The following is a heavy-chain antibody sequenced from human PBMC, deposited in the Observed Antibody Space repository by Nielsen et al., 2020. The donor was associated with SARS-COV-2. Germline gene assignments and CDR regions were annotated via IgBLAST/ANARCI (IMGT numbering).Heavy chain of an antibody. D-gene: IGHD2-2*01. CDR2: INTKTGGP. Sequence: ASVKVSCKASGYSFNMYTMNWVRQAPGQGLEWMGWINTKTGGPTYAQGFSGRFVFSVDTSVTTAYLQISSLEAEDTAVYYCARKTCGSTSCPFGYWGQGTLVTVSS. V-gene: IGHV7-4-1*02. J-gene: IGHJ4*02. CDR3: ARKTCGSTSCPFGY. CDR1: GYSFNMYT.